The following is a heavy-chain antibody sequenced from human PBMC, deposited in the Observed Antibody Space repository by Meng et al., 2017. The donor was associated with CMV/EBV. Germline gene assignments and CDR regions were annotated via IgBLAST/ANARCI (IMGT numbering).Heavy chain of an antibody. CDR1: GFTFNTYA. J-gene: IGHJ5*02. CDR2: ISGSGVST. CDR3: AKTQWAQRRNWFDP. Sequence: GESLKISCAASGFTFNTYAMTWVRQAPGKGLEWVSLISGSGVSTYYADSVKGRFTISRDNSKNTLYLHMNILRAEDTAIYYCAKTQWAQRRNWFDPWGQGTLVTVSS. D-gene: IGHD2-8*01. V-gene: IGHV3-23*01.